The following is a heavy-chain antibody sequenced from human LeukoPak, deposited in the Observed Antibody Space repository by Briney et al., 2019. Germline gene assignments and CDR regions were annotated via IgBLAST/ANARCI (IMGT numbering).Heavy chain of an antibody. CDR3: ARGRSGYYYDSSGYYPDY. V-gene: IGHV4-38-2*02. J-gene: IGHJ4*02. CDR2: IYHSGST. D-gene: IGHD3-22*01. CDR1: GYSISSGYY. Sequence: SETLSLTCTVSGYSISSGYYWGWIRQPPGKGLEWIGSIYHSGSTYYNPSLKSRVTISVDTSKNQFSLKLSSVTAADTAVYYCARGRSGYYYDSSGYYPDYWGQGTLVTVSS.